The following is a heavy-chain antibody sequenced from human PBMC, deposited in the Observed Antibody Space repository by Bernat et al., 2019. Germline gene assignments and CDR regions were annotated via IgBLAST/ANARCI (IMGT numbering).Heavy chain of an antibody. CDR3: ARGSWGYYYGMDV. CDR2: IWYDGSDK. CDR1: GFTFSNYG. J-gene: IGHJ6*02. V-gene: IGHV3-33*01. Sequence: QVQLVESGGGVVQPGRSLRLSCAASGFTFSNYGMHWVRQAPGKGLEWVAVIWYDGSDKYYADSVRGRFTISRDNSKNTLYLQMNSLRAEDTAVYYCARGSWGYYYGMDVWGQGTTVTVSS. D-gene: IGHD1-26*01.